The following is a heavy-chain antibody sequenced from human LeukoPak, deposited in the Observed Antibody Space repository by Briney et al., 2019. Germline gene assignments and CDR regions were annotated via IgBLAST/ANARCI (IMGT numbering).Heavy chain of an antibody. CDR2: INPNSGGT. CDR3: ARYYYDSSGPNGPQGGLDY. D-gene: IGHD3-22*01. V-gene: IGHV1-2*02. CDR1: GYTFTGYY. Sequence: GASVKVSCKASGYTFTGYYMHWVRQAPGQGLEWMGWINPNSGGTNYAQKFQGRVTMTRDTSISTAYMELSRLRSDDTAVYYCARYYYDSSGPNGPQGGLDYWGQGTLVTVSS. J-gene: IGHJ4*02.